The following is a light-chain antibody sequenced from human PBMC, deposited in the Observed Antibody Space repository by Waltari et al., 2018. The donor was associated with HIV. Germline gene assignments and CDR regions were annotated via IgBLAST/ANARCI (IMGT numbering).Light chain of an antibody. CDR1: QNLLYRSNNKNY. CDR2: WAS. V-gene: IGKV4-1*01. CDR3: QQYYRTPLT. J-gene: IGKJ4*01. Sequence: DIVMTQSPDSLTVSLGDRATIYCKSSQNLLYRSNNKNYVAWYQQKAGQPPKLLIYWASTRESGVPARFSGGGSGTDFTLTISSLQAEDVATYYCQQYYRTPLTFGGGTKVEIK.